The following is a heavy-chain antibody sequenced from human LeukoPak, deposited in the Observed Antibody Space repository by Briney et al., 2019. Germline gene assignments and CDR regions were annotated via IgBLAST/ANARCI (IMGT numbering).Heavy chain of an antibody. J-gene: IGHJ5*02. CDR3: VRSDWFDP. CDR1: GFTFSSYA. Sequence: PGGSLRLSCAASGFTFSSYAMSWVRQVPGKGLMWVSRIKGDGSSTSYADSVKGRFTISRDNAKNTLYLQMNSLRAEDTAVYYCVRSDWFDPWGQGTLVTVSS. CDR2: IKGDGSST. V-gene: IGHV3-74*01.